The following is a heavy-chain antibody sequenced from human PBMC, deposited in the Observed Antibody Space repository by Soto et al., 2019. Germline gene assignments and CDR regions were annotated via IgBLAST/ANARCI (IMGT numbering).Heavy chain of an antibody. CDR3: VKDGMTSVLGLVYDGSDI. CDR2: ISWNSGNI. CDR1: GFTFEDYA. Sequence: EVQLVESGGGLVQPGRSLSLSCAASGFTFEDYAMHWVRQAPGKGPEWVSGISWNSGNIGYAETVKGRFTISRDNAKTPLYLQMNRLRAEDTGLSYCVKDGMTSVLGLVYDGSDIWGHGTMVTVSS. J-gene: IGHJ3*02. D-gene: IGHD3-3*01. V-gene: IGHV3-9*01.